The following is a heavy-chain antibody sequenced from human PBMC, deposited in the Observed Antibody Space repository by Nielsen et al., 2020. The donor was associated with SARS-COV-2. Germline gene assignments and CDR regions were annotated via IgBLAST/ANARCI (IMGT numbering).Heavy chain of an antibody. V-gene: IGHV1-46*01. CDR1: GYTFTSYY. D-gene: IGHD3-22*01. CDR3: ASHYYYDSSGYHYYYGMDV. J-gene: IGHJ6*02. CDR2: INPSGGST. Sequence: ASVKVSCKASGYTFTSYYMHWVRQAPGQGLEWMGIINPSGGSTSYAQKFQGRVTMTRDTSTSTVYMELSSLRSDDTAVYYCASHYYYDSSGYHYYYGMDVWGQGTTVTVSS.